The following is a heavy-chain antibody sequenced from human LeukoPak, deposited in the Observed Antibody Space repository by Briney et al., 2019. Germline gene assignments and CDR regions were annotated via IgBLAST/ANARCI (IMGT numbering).Heavy chain of an antibody. CDR2: ISGSGGST. V-gene: IGHV3-23*01. CDR1: GFTFSSYA. CDR3: AKTYSSGWYFFDY. J-gene: IGHJ4*02. Sequence: GRSLRLSCAASGFTFSSYAMSWVRQAPGKGLEWVSAISGSGGSTYYADSVKGRFTISRDNSKNTLYLQMNSLRAEDTAVYYCAKTYSSGWYFFDYWGQGTLVTVSS. D-gene: IGHD6-19*01.